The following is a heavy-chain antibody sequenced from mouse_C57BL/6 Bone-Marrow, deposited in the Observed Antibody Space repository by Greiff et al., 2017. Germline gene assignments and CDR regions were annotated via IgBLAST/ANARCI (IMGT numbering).Heavy chain of an antibody. J-gene: IGHJ2*01. CDR1: GYTFTSYW. CDR2: IDPSDSYT. V-gene: IGHV1-50*01. D-gene: IGHD2-4*01. CDR3: ARSRLPFDY. Sequence: VQLQQPGAELVKPGASVKLSCKASGYTFTSYWMQWVKQRPGQGLEWIGEIDPSDSYTNYNQKFKGKATLTVDTSSSTAYMQLSSLTSEDSAVYYCARSRLPFDYWGQGTTLTVSS.